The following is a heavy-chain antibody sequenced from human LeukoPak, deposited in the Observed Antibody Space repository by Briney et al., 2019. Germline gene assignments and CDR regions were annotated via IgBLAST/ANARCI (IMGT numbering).Heavy chain of an antibody. V-gene: IGHV3-11*01. D-gene: IGHD5-18*01. CDR1: GFTFSDYY. Sequence: GGSLRLSCAASGFTFSDYYMTWIRQAPGKGLEWVSYISTSGSTIYYADSVKGRFTISRDNAKNSLYLQMNSLRAEDTAVYYCARRRVDSAMDAFDIWGQGTMVTVSS. CDR2: ISTSGSTI. J-gene: IGHJ3*02. CDR3: ARRRVDSAMDAFDI.